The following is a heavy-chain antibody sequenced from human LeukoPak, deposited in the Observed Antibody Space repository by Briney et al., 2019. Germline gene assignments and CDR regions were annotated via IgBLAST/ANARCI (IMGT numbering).Heavy chain of an antibody. Sequence: ASVKVSCKASGYTFTGYYMHWVRQAPGQGLEWMGIIYPSGDSTSYAQKFQDRVTMTRDTSTSTVYMALSSLRSEDTAVYYCARQDYYDSSGYLDYWGQGTLVTVSS. CDR1: GYTFTGYY. CDR2: IYPSGDST. D-gene: IGHD3-22*01. J-gene: IGHJ4*02. V-gene: IGHV1-46*01. CDR3: ARQDYYDSSGYLDY.